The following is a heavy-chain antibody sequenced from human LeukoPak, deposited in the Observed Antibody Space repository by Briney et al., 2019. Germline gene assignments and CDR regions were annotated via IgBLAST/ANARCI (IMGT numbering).Heavy chain of an antibody. CDR1: GFTFSSYG. CDR2: ISYDGSNK. Sequence: GGSLRLSCAASGFTFSSYGMHWIRQAPGKGLEWVAVISYDGSNKYYADSVKGRFTISRDNSKNTLYLQMNSLRAEDTAVYYCAKAPYPYYYYGMDVWGQGTTVTVSS. J-gene: IGHJ6*02. CDR3: AKAPYPYYYYGMDV. V-gene: IGHV3-30*18.